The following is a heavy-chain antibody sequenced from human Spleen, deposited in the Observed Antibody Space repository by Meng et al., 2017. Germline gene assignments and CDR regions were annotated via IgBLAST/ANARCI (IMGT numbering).Heavy chain of an antibody. CDR3: ARDEDISAAGKLFGDY. Sequence: QGQRGQSWGWGKNPGASVKVSCKASGYTFPDYWLHWVRRAPGQGLEWMGRINPKSGDTHYAQRFQGRVTMTGDTSISTAYMELSGLRSDDTAMYYCARDEDISAAGKLFGDYWGQGTLVTVSS. CDR1: GYTFPDYW. D-gene: IGHD6-13*01. J-gene: IGHJ4*02. CDR2: INPKSGDT. V-gene: IGHV1-2*06.